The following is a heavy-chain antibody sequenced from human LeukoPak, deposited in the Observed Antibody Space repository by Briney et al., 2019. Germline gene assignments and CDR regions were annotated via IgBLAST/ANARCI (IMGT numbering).Heavy chain of an antibody. Sequence: HPGGSLRLSCAASGFTFSDYYMSWIRQAPGKGLEWVSGISPSGDITYYADSVKGRFTISRDNSKNTLYLEVISLTAEDTAVYYCAKDDAWLRFGEWSQGTLVTVSS. CDR2: ISPSGDIT. CDR1: GFTFSDYY. D-gene: IGHD3-10*01. J-gene: IGHJ4*02. CDR3: AKDDAWLRFGE. V-gene: IGHV3-23*01.